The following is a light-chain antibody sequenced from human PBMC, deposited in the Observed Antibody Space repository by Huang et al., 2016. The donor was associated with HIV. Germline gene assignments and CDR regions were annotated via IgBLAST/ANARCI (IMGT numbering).Light chain of an antibody. J-gene: IGKJ5*01. CDR2: GAS. CDR1: QSVSISY. CDR3: QQYGSSPIT. Sequence: EIVLTQSPGTLSLSTGERATLSCRASQSVSISYLAWYQQKPGQAPRLLIYGASSRATGIPDRFSGSGSGTDFTLTISRLEHEDVAVYYCQQYGSSPITFGQGTRLEIK. V-gene: IGKV3-20*01.